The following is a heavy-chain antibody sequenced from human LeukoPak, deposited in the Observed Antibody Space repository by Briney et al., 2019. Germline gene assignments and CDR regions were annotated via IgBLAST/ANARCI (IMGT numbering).Heavy chain of an antibody. CDR1: GDTFTTYY. V-gene: IGHV1-46*01. D-gene: IGHD3-16*02. CDR3: ARVEYDYVWGSYRSDY. CDR2: INPSGGRT. J-gene: IGHJ4*02. Sequence: ASVKVSCKASGDTFTTYYMHWVRQAPGQGLEWMGVINPSGGRTSYAQRFQGRVTMTRDMSTSTVYMELSSLRSEDTALYYCARVEYDYVWGSYRSDYWGQGTLVTVSS.